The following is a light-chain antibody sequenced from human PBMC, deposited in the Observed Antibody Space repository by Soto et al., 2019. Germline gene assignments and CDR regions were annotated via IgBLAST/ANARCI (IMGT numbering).Light chain of an antibody. CDR3: QQYNNWPPLT. CDR2: DAS. Sequence: EIVMTQSPATLSVSPGDRATISCRASQSVSSSLAWYQQIPGQAPRLRIYDASTRATGIPARFGGSWSGTEFTLTISSLQSEDFAVYYCQQYNNWPPLTFGGGTKVELK. CDR1: QSVSSS. J-gene: IGKJ4*01. V-gene: IGKV3-15*01.